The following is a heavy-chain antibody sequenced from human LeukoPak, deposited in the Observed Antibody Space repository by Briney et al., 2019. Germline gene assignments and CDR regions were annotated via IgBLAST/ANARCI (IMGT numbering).Heavy chain of an antibody. V-gene: IGHV1-18*01. CDR1: GYTFISYG. Sequence: ASVKVSCKASGYTFISYGISWVRQAPGQGLEWMGWISAYNGDTHYAQKVKGRVTITADTSTDTAYMELSSLRSEDTAVYYCATLFSSSIAARPGVYWGQGTLVTVSS. CDR3: ATLFSSSIAARPGVY. D-gene: IGHD6-6*01. J-gene: IGHJ4*02. CDR2: ISAYNGDT.